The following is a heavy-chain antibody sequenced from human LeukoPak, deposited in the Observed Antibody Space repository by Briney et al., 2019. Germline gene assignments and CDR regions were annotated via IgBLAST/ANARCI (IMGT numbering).Heavy chain of an antibody. D-gene: IGHD2-2*03. Sequence: GGSLRLSCAASGFTFSSYAMSWVRQAPGKGLEWVSAISGSGVSTYYADSAKGRFTISRDNSKNTLYLQMNSLRAEDTAVYYCAKEGLALDIVVVPADYWGQGTLVTVSS. CDR3: AKEGLALDIVVVPADY. V-gene: IGHV3-23*01. CDR1: GFTFSSYA. J-gene: IGHJ4*02. CDR2: ISGSGVST.